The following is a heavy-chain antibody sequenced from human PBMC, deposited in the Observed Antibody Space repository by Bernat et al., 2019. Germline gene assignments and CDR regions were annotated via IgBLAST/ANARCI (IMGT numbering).Heavy chain of an antibody. Sequence: EVQLVESGGGLVQPGGSLRLSCAASGFTFSDHFMDWVRQAPGKGLEWVGRIRNRAIGYTTYYAASVKGRFSSSSDDSKKSLYLQMNGLKTENTDVYFCARLSSSYYFDYWGQGTRVAVSS. V-gene: IGHV3-72*01. CDR3: ARLSSSYYFDY. J-gene: IGHJ4*02. CDR2: IRNRAIGYTT. CDR1: GFTFSDHF. D-gene: IGHD6-6*01.